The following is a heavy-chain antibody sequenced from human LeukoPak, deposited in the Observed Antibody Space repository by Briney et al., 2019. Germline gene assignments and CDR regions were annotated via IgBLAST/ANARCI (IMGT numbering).Heavy chain of an antibody. Sequence: SETLSLTCTVSGGYIITSGHYWGWIRQPPGKGLEWIGSIYYTGVTSTNPFFRSRMSISVDTSKNQFSLNLTSVAAPDAAVYYCARERSSSGGHNWFDPWGQGTLVTVSS. CDR2: IYYTGVT. CDR3: ARERSSSGGHNWFDP. CDR1: GGYIITSGHY. V-gene: IGHV4-39*07. D-gene: IGHD4-23*01. J-gene: IGHJ5*02.